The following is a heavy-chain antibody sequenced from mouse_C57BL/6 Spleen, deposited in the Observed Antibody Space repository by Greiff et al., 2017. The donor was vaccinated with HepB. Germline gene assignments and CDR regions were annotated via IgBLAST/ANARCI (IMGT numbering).Heavy chain of an antibody. J-gene: IGHJ4*01. CDR2: INPSTGGT. V-gene: IGHV1-42*01. CDR3: ARSLDYGGAMDY. D-gene: IGHD2-4*01. CDR1: GYSFTGYY. Sequence: EVQLQQSGPELVKPGASVKISCKASGYSFTGYYMNWVKQSPEKSLEWIGEINPSTGGTTYNQKFKAKATLTVDKSSSTAYMHLKSLTSEDSAVYYCARSLDYGGAMDYWGQGTSVTVSS.